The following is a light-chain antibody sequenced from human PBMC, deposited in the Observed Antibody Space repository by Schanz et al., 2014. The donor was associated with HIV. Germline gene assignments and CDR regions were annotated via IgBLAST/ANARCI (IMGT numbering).Light chain of an antibody. Sequence: DIVLTQSPDTLSVPPGERATLSCRASHSVSSNFFAWYQQKPGQAPRLVIYATSTRAAGIPDRFSGTGSGTDFTLTISRLEPEDFAVYFCQYFGNSGGTFGGGTKVEIK. CDR2: ATS. J-gene: IGKJ4*01. CDR1: HSVSSNF. CDR3: QYFGNSGGT. V-gene: IGKV3-20*01.